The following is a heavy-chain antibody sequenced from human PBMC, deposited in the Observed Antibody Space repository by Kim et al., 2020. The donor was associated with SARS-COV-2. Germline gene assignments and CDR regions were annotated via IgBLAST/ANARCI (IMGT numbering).Heavy chain of an antibody. D-gene: IGHD3-10*01. CDR3: SRTSYGSGSYNDY. V-gene: IGHV3-53*01. J-gene: IGHJ4*02. CDR2: IYSGCST. CDR1: GFTVSTNY. Sequence: GGSLRLSCAASGFTVSTNYMTWVRQAPGKGLEWVSVIYSGCSTYYADSVKGRFTISRDNSKNTVYLQMNNLRAEDTAVYYCSRTSYGSGSYNDYWGQGTL.